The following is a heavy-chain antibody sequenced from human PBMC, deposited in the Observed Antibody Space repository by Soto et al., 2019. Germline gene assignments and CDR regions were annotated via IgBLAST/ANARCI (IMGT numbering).Heavy chain of an antibody. CDR1: GFTFSSQN. V-gene: IGHV3-23*01. J-gene: IGHJ6*02. Sequence: PGGSLRLSCAASGFTFSSQNMNWVRQAPGKGLEWVSAISGSGGSTYYADSVKGRFTISRDNSKNTLYLQMNSLRAEDTAVYYCASPGYYDSSGYYGDYYDYYGMDVWGQGTTVTVSS. CDR3: ASPGYYDSSGYYGDYYDYYGMDV. D-gene: IGHD3-22*01. CDR2: ISGSGGST.